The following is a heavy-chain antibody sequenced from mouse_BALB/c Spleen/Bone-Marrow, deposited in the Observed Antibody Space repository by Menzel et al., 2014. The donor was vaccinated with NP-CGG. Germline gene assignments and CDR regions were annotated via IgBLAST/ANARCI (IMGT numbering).Heavy chain of an antibody. J-gene: IGHJ4*01. Sequence: QVQLQQSGAELVRPGASVTLSCKASGYTFTDYEMHWVKQTPVHGLEWIGAIDPETGGTAYNQKFKGKATLTADKSSSTAYMELRSLTSEDSAVYYCRAYYRYDGYAMDYWGQGTSVTVS. V-gene: IGHV1-15*01. D-gene: IGHD2-14*01. CDR1: GYTFTDYE. CDR3: RAYYRYDGYAMDY. CDR2: IDPETGGT.